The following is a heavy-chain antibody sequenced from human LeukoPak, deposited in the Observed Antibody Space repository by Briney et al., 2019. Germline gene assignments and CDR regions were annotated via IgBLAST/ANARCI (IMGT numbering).Heavy chain of an antibody. CDR3: ARELQTNYYYYYDTDV. D-gene: IGHD3-10*01. V-gene: IGHV4-4*07. J-gene: IGHJ6*02. CDR2: IYTSGST. CDR1: GGSISSYY. Sequence: SETLSLTCTVSGGSISSYYWSWIRQPAGKGLEWIGRIYTSGSTNYNPSLKSRVTMSVDTSKNQFSLKLSSVTAADTAVYYCARELQTNYYYYYDTDVWGQGTTVTVSS.